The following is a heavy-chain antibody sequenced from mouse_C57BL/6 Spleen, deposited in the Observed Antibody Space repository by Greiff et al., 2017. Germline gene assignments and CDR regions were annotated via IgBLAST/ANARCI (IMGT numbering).Heavy chain of an antibody. J-gene: IGHJ4*01. CDR2: IQPNSGST. Sequence: QVQLQQPGAELVKPGASVKLSCKASGYTFTSYWMHWVKQRPGKGLEWIGMIQPNSGSTKYNEKFKSKATLTLDKSSSSAYMQLSSLTSEDSAVYCCARGPYLFYDYDGGYAMDYWGQGTSVTVSS. CDR3: ARGPYLFYDYDGGYAMDY. CDR1: GYTFTSYW. D-gene: IGHD2-4*01. V-gene: IGHV1-64*01.